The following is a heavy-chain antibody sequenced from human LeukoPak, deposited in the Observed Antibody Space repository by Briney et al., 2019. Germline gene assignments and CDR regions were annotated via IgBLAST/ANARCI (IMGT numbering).Heavy chain of an antibody. CDR3: AKSGILTGYFQ. CDR1: GFTFSSYA. CDR2: ISGSGGST. V-gene: IGHV3-23*01. Sequence: GGSLRLSCAASGFTFSSYAMSWVRQAPGKGLEWVPAISGSGGSTYYADSVKGRFTISRDNSKNTLYLQMNSLRAEDTAVYYCAKSGILTGYFQWGQGTLVTVSS. D-gene: IGHD3-9*01. J-gene: IGHJ4*02.